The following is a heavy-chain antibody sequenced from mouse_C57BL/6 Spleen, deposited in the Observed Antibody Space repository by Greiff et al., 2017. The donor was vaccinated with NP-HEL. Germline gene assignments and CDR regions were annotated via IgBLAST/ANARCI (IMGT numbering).Heavy chain of an antibody. V-gene: IGHV1-42*01. D-gene: IGHD1-1*01. CDR3: ARQLPMGD. J-gene: IGHJ4*01. CDR1: GYSFTGYY. Sequence: EVQLQQSGPELVKPGASVKISCKASGYSFTGYYMNWVKQSPEKSLEWIGEINPRTGGTTYNQKFKAKATLTVDKSSSTAYMQLKSLTSEDSAVDYCARQLPMGDWGQGTSVTVSS. CDR2: INPRTGGT.